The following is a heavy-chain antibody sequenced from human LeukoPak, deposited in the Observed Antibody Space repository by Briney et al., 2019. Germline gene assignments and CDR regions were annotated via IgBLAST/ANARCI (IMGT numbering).Heavy chain of an antibody. D-gene: IGHD2-2*01. Sequence: GGSLRLSCAASGFTPSTYYMTWVRQAPGKGLECVSVIYSGGSTYYADSVKGRFTVSRDNSKNTLYLQMNSLRAEDTSMYYCARGLGYCTSTTCLLPFDCWVQGTLVTVSS. J-gene: IGHJ4*02. CDR3: ARGLGYCTSTTCLLPFDC. CDR1: GFTPSTYY. V-gene: IGHV3-53*01. CDR2: IYSGGST.